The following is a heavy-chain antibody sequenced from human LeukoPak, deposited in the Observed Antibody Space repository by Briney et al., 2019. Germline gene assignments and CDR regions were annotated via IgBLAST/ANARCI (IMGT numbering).Heavy chain of an antibody. J-gene: IGHJ4*02. Sequence: PGGSLRLSCAASGFTFSSYGMHWVRQAPGKGLEWVAVISYDGSNKYYADSVKGRFTISRDNSKNTLYLQMNSLRAEDTAVYYCARGQVYYDFWSGYQDWGQGTLVTVSS. CDR2: ISYDGSNK. V-gene: IGHV3-30*03. D-gene: IGHD3-3*01. CDR1: GFTFSSYG. CDR3: ARGQVYYDFWSGYQD.